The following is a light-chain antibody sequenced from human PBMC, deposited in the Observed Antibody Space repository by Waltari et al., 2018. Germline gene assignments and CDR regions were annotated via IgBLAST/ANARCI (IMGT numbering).Light chain of an antibody. J-gene: IGKJ4*01. V-gene: IGKV1-5*03. CDR2: KAS. CDR1: QSIDDW. Sequence: DIQMTQSPSSLPASIGDRVTITCRASQSIDDWLAWYQQKPGKAPELLIYKASILQNGVPSRFSGSGFGTEFTLTISSLQPSDFATYFCQQYITYSAFGGGTKVEIK. CDR3: QQYITYSA.